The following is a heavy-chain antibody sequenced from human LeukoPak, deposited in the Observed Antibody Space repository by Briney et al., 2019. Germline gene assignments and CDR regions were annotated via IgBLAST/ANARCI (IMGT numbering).Heavy chain of an antibody. CDR1: GFTFSSYA. CDR3: AKAPSLYSYGNRVDY. D-gene: IGHD5-18*01. CDR2: ISGSGGST. V-gene: IGHV3-23*01. Sequence: PGGSLRLSCAASGFTFSSYAMSWVRQAPGKGLEWVSTISGSGGSTYYADSVKGRFTISRDNSKNTLYLQMNSLRAEDTAVYYSAKAPSLYSYGNRVDYWGQGTLVTVSS. J-gene: IGHJ4*02.